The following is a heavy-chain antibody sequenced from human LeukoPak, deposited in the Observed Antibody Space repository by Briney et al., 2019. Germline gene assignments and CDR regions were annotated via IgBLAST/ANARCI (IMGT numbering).Heavy chain of an antibody. CDR2: IKEDGSEK. Sequence: GGSLRLSCAASGFTFSSYAMHWVRQAPGKGLEWVANIKEDGSEKYYVDSVKGRFTISRDNAKNSLYLQMNSLRAEDTALYYCARGGPTGALDDWGQGTLLTVSS. V-gene: IGHV3-7*01. CDR3: ARGGPTGALDD. CDR1: GFTFSSYA. D-gene: IGHD7-27*01. J-gene: IGHJ4*02.